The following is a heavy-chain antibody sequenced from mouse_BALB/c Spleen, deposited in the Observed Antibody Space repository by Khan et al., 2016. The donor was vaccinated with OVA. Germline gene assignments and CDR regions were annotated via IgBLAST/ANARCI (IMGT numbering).Heavy chain of an antibody. Sequence: EVQLQESGPGLVKPSQSLSLTCTVTGYSITSEYAWNWIRQFPGNKLEWMGYINYSGNTRFNPSLKSRTSITRDTSKNQFFLQLNSVTTEDTATYSCARKDYYDYDPFPYWGQGTLVTGSA. J-gene: IGHJ3*01. D-gene: IGHD2-4*01. V-gene: IGHV3-2*02. CDR1: GYSITSEYA. CDR2: INYSGNT. CDR3: ARKDYYDYDPFPY.